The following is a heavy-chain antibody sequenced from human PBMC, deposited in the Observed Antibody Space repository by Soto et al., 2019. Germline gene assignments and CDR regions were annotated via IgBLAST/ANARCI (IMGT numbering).Heavy chain of an antibody. CDR2: ISSNGGST. J-gene: IGHJ3*02. CDR3: ARDGCGSDCYSAYAFDI. CDR1: GFTFSSYA. Sequence: EVQLVESGGGLVQPGGSLRLSCAASGFTFSSYAMHWVRQAPGKGLEYVSAISSNGGSTYYANSVKGRFTISRDNSKNTLYLQMGSLRAEDMAVYYCARDGCGSDCYSAYAFDIWGQGTMVTVSS. V-gene: IGHV3-64*01. D-gene: IGHD2-21*02.